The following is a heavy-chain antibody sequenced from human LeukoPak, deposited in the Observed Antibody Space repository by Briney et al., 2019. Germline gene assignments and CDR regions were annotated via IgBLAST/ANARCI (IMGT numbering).Heavy chain of an antibody. D-gene: IGHD5-12*01. CDR3: AKDRSSYKRGYSGYGN. V-gene: IGHV3-23*01. Sequence: GGSLRPSCAASGFTFSSYAMSWVRQALGKGLEWVSAISGSGGSTYYADSVKGRFTISRDNSKNTLYLQMNSLRAEDTAVYYCAKDRSSYKRGYSGYGNWGQGTLVTVSS. CDR1: GFTFSSYA. J-gene: IGHJ4*02. CDR2: ISGSGGST.